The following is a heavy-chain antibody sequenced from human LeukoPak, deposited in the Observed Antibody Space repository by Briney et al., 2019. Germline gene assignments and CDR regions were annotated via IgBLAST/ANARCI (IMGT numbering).Heavy chain of an antibody. J-gene: IGHJ5*02. Sequence: GGSLRLSCAASGFTFSSYLMTWVRQAPGKGLECVAHINQDGSEVYYVDSVKGRFTISRDNAKNSLYLQMNSLRAEDTALYYCVRGSSGNVVRGVSWAWFDPWGQGTLVTVSS. D-gene: IGHD3-10*01. CDR3: VRGSSGNVVRGVSWAWFDP. CDR2: INQDGSEV. V-gene: IGHV3-7*05. CDR1: GFTFSSYL.